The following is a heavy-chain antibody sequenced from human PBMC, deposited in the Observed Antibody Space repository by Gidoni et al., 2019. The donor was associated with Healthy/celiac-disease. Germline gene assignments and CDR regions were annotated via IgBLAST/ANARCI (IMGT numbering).Heavy chain of an antibody. CDR3: AITVTTLGVRY. CDR1: GYTFTDYY. CDR2: VDPEDGET. J-gene: IGHJ4*02. D-gene: IGHD4-17*01. V-gene: IGHV1-69-2*01. Sequence: EVQLVQSGAEVKKRGATVKISCQASGYTFTDYYMHWVQQAPGKGLEWMGLVDPEDGETIYAEKFQCSGTITADTSTDTAYMELSSLRSDDTAVYYCAITVTTLGVRYWGQGTLVTVSS.